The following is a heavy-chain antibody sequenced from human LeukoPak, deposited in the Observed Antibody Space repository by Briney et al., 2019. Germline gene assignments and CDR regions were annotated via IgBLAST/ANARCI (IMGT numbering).Heavy chain of an antibody. CDR2: ISGGGDGT. Sequence: PGGSLRLSCAASGFTFSSYAMTWVRQAPGKGLEWVSTISGGGDGTHYADSVKGRFTISRDNSKNTLYLQMSNLRADDTAVYYCAKDLHGSGTYFDYWGQGTLVPVSS. CDR3: AKDLHGSGTYFDY. D-gene: IGHD3-10*01. CDR1: GFTFSSYA. V-gene: IGHV3-23*01. J-gene: IGHJ4*02.